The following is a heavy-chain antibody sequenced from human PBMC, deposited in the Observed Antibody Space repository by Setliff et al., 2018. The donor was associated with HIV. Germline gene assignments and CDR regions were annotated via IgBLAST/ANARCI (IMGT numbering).Heavy chain of an antibody. J-gene: IGHJ4*02. D-gene: IGHD3-16*01. CDR2: IYYSGAT. CDR3: ARVRMITFGGVFDY. Sequence: SETLSLTCTVSGGSININNYYWGWIRQPPGKGLEWIGSIYYSGATYYKPSLKSRVTISVDTSKNQFSLKLRSVSAADTAVYYCARVRMITFGGVFDYWGQGTLVTVSS. CDR1: GGSININNYY. V-gene: IGHV4-39*01.